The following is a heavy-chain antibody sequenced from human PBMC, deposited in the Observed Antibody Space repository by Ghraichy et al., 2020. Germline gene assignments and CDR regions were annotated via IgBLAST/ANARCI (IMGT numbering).Heavy chain of an antibody. D-gene: IGHD3-22*01. CDR1: GLILSNYW. CDR3: ARDYYYYSSGFFGRFDS. CDR2: IKQDGSET. V-gene: IGHV3-7*03. J-gene: IGHJ4*02. Sequence: GESLNISCAASGLILSNYWMSWVRQPPGKGLEWVATIKQDGSETYYVGSVKGRFTVSRDNAKNSLYLQMSSLSAEDTAVYYCARDYYYYSSGFFGRFDSWGQGALVTVSS.